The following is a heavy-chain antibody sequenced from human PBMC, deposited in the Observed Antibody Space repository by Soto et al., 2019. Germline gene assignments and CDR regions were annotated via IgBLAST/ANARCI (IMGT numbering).Heavy chain of an antibody. CDR1: GFTFNSYA. CDR3: AKDQASGTTRGRPFDI. D-gene: IGHD1-1*01. J-gene: IGHJ3*02. CDR2: ISDSGGNT. V-gene: IGHV3-23*01. Sequence: GGSLRLSCVASGFTFNSYAMSWVRQAPGKGLEWVSTISDSGGNTYYADSVKGRFTISRDKSKNTLYLQMSSLRGEDTAVYYCAKDQASGTTRGRPFDIWGQGTMVTVSS.